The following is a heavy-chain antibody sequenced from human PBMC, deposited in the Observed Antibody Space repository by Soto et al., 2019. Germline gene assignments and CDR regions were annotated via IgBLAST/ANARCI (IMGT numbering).Heavy chain of an antibody. CDR1: GFMFSTYW. J-gene: IGHJ6*02. Sequence: EVHLVESGGGLVQPGGSLRLSCAASGFMFSTYWMHWVRQAPGKGLVWVSRIKSDGSTTSYADPVKGRFTISRDNAKNTLYPQMNSLRAVDTGVYFCARDYNGRHTYGMDVWGQGTTVTVSS. CDR3: ARDYNGRHTYGMDV. D-gene: IGHD3-10*01. CDR2: IKSDGSTT. V-gene: IGHV3-74*01.